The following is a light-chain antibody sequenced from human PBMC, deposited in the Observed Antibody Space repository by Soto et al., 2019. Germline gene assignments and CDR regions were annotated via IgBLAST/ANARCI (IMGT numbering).Light chain of an antibody. CDR3: QQRSTWIT. V-gene: IGKV3-11*01. CDR1: QSVSSY. CDR2: DAS. J-gene: IGKJ5*01. Sequence: EIVLTQSPATLSLSPGERATLSCRASQSVSSYLAWYQQKPGQAPRLLIYDASNRATGIPARFSGSGSGTDFTLTISSLEPEDFAVYFCQQRSTWITFGEGTRLVIK.